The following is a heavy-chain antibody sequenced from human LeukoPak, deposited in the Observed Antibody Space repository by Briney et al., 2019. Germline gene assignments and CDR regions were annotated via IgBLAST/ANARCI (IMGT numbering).Heavy chain of an antibody. CDR3: ARETTVTTFDY. J-gene: IGHJ4*02. V-gene: IGHV1/OR15-1*02. Sequence: ASVKVSCKASGYIFTDYYMHWVRQAPGQELGWMGRINPNSGGTNYAHQGRVTMTRDTSISTACMELSRLRSDDTAVYYCARETTVTTFDYWGQGTLVTVSS. D-gene: IGHD4-17*01. CDR2: INPNSGGT. CDR1: GYIFTDYY.